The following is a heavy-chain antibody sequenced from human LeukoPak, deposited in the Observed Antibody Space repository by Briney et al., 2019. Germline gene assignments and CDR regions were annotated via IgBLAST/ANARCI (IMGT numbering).Heavy chain of an antibody. Sequence: SETLSLTCSVSGGSVSSPIFYWNWIRQHPGKGLEWIGYIYYTGDTFYNPSLKSRVTMSLDTSDNQFSLKMSSVTAADTAMYYCGKVSGNSNSWGQGTLSPSPQ. V-gene: IGHV4-31*03. D-gene: IGHD4-23*01. CDR2: IYYTGDT. J-gene: IGHJ4*02. CDR3: GKVSGNSNS. CDR1: GGSVSSPIFY.